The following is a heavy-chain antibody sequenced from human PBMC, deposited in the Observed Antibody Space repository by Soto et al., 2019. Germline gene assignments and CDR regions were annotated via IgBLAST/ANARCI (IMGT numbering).Heavy chain of an antibody. V-gene: IGHV3-30*18. CDR2: ISYDGSNK. J-gene: IGHJ6*02. CDR1: GFTFSSYG. CDR3: AKDLLSCVAMVRGVCYYYGMDV. D-gene: IGHD3-10*01. Sequence: QVQLVESGGGVVQPGRSLRLSCAASGFTFSSYGMHWVRQAPGKGLEWVAVISYDGSNKYYADSVKGRFTISRDNSKNTLYLQMNSLRAEHTAVYYCAKDLLSCVAMVRGVCYYYGMDVWGQGTTVTVSS.